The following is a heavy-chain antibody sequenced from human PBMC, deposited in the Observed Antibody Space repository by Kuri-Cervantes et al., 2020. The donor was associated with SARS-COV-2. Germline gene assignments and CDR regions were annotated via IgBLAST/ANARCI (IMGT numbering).Heavy chain of an antibody. Sequence: GGSLRLSCAASGFTVSTNYMSWVRQAPGKGLEWVSIIYSGGTTYYADSVKGRFTISRDNSKNTVNLQMNSLRGEDTALYYCARTGLPGWYYYYGMDVWGQGTTVTVSS. J-gene: IGHJ6*02. CDR2: IYSGGTT. CDR3: ARTGLPGWYYYYGMDV. V-gene: IGHV3-53*01. CDR1: GFTVSTNY. D-gene: IGHD2-15*01.